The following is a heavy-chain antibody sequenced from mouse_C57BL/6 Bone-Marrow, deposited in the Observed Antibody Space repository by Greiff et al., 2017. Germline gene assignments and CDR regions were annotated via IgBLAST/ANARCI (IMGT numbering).Heavy chain of an antibody. CDR1: GFSLTSYA. D-gene: IGHD1-2*01. V-gene: IGHV2-9-1*01. CDR2: IWTGGGT. Sequence: QVQLQQSGPGLVAPSQSLSITCTVSGFSLTSYAISWVRQPPGKGLEWLGVIWTGGGTNYNSALKSRLSISKDNSKSQVFLKMNSLQTDDTARYYCARSSLLYYYWYFDVWGTGTTVTVSS. CDR3: ARSSLLYYYWYFDV. J-gene: IGHJ1*03.